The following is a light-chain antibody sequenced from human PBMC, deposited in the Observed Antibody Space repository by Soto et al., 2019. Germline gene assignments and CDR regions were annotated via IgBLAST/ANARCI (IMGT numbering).Light chain of an antibody. CDR3: QQYDHWPFT. Sequence: IVRTQSPATLSVSPGERATLSCRASQSVSGNLAWYQQKPGQAPRLLIYGASTRATGLPARFSGSGSGTEFTLTFSSLQSEDFALYYCQQYDHWPFTFGPGTKVDIK. CDR1: QSVSGN. V-gene: IGKV3-15*01. CDR2: GAS. J-gene: IGKJ3*01.